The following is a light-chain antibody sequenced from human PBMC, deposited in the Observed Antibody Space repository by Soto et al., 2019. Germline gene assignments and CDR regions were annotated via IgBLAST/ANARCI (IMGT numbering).Light chain of an antibody. V-gene: IGKV3-20*01. CDR3: QQYGNSPVT. Sequence: ESVLTQSAGTLSLSPGERATLSCRASQSVSSNYLAWYQHKPGQAPRLLIYGASSGATGIPDRFSGSGSGTDFTLTISRLEPEDFAVYYCQQYGNSPVTFGQGTKV. CDR1: QSVSSNY. J-gene: IGKJ1*01. CDR2: GAS.